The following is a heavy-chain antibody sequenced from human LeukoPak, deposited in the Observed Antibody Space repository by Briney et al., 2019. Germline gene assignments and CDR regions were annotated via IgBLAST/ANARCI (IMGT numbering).Heavy chain of an antibody. J-gene: IGHJ4*02. Sequence: PGGSLRLSCAASGFTFSSYAMSWVRQAPGKGLEWVSAISGSGGSTYYADSVRGRFTISRDNSKNTLYLQMNSLRAEDTAVYCCAKDGSGWYFFDYWGQGTLVTVSS. V-gene: IGHV3-23*01. CDR3: AKDGSGWYFFDY. CDR2: ISGSGGST. D-gene: IGHD6-19*01. CDR1: GFTFSSYA.